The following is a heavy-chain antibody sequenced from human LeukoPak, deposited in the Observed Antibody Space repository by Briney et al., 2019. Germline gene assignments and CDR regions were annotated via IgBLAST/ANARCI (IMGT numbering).Heavy chain of an antibody. CDR2: IYPGDSDT. D-gene: IGHD3-22*01. CDR3: ARLDPSYYYDSNGYLPDY. Sequence: GESLKISCKGSGYSFTSYWIGWVRQMPGKGLEWMGIIYPGDSDTRYSPSFQGQVTISADKSISTAYLQWSSLKASDTAMYYCARLDPSYYYDSNGYLPDYWGQGTLVTVSS. V-gene: IGHV5-51*01. CDR1: GYSFTSYW. J-gene: IGHJ4*02.